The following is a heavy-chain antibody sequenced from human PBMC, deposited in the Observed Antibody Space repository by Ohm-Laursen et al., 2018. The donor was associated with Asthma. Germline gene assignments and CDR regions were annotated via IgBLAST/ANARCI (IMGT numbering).Heavy chain of an antibody. J-gene: IGHJ4*02. CDR2: IWYDGSNK. Sequence: SLRLSCAASGFTFNNYSMNWVRQAPGKGLEWVAVIWYDGSNKYYADSVKGRFTISRDNSKNTLYLQMNSLRAEDTAVYYCARRVITFGGVIAPPDYWGQGTLVTVSS. V-gene: IGHV3-33*01. D-gene: IGHD3-16*02. CDR3: ARRVITFGGVIAPPDY. CDR1: GFTFNNYS.